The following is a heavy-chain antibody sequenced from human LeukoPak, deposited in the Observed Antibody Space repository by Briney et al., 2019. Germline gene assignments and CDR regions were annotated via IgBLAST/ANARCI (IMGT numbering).Heavy chain of an antibody. J-gene: IGHJ6*03. Sequence: GGSLRLSCAASGFTFSSYNMNWVRQAPGKGPEWVSSITSSSSYIYYADSVKGRFTISRDNAKNSLYLQMDSLRVEDTAVYYCARGGYDILTGYYKSYYYYMDVWGKGTTVTVSS. CDR2: ITSSSSYI. V-gene: IGHV3-21*06. CDR3: ARGGYDILTGYYKSYYYYMDV. CDR1: GFTFSSYN. D-gene: IGHD3-9*01.